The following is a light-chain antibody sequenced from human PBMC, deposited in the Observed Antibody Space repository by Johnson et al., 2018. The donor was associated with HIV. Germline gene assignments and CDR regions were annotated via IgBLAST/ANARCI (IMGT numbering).Light chain of an antibody. CDR3: ATWDASLSANV. V-gene: IGLV1-51*02. CDR1: TSNIGDHS. J-gene: IGLJ1*01. Sequence: QSALTQPPSVSAAPGRWVTVSCSGTTSNIGDHSVSWFQHLPGAAPKLLIYDNDRRPSGVPDRFSGSKSAASATLDITGLQSGDEGDYDCATWDASLSANVFGPGTKVTVL. CDR2: DND.